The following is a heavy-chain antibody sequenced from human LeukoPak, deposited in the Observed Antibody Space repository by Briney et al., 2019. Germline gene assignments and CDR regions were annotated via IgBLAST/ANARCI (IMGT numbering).Heavy chain of an antibody. Sequence: GASVKVSCKASGGTFSSYAISWVRQAPGQGLEWMGRIIPILGIANYAQKFQGRVTITADKSTSTAYMELSSLRSEDTAVYYCARGEAMVTTEYWGQGTLVTVSS. CDR3: ARGEAMVTTEY. CDR1: GGTFSSYA. V-gene: IGHV1-69*04. J-gene: IGHJ4*02. CDR2: IIPILGIA. D-gene: IGHD4-17*01.